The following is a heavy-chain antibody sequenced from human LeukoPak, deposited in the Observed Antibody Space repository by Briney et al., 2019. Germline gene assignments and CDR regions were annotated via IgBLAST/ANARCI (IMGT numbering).Heavy chain of an antibody. CDR1: GGSISSGGYY. D-gene: IGHD5-18*01. V-gene: IGHV4-30-2*01. CDR2: IYHSGST. J-gene: IGHJ6*03. CDR3: ARGTDSGYSYGYYYYYYMDV. Sequence: PSETLSLTCTVSGGSISSGGYYWSWIRQPPGKGLEWIGYIYHSGSTYYNPSLKSRVTISVDRSKNQFSLKLSSVTAADTAVYYCARGTDSGYSYGYYYYYYMDVWGKGTTVTVSS.